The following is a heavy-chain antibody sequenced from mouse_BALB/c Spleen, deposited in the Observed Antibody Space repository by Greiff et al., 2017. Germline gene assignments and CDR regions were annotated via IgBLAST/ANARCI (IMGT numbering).Heavy chain of an antibody. Sequence: QVQLQQSGAELVKPGASVKLSCKTSGYTFTSYWIQWVKQRPGQGLGWIGEIFPGTGTTYYNEKFKGKATLTIDTSSSTAYMQLSSLTSEDSAVYFCARRYGSSYDYAMDYWGQGTSVTVSS. J-gene: IGHJ4*01. CDR1: GYTFTSYW. CDR2: IFPGTGTT. V-gene: IGHV1S132*01. D-gene: IGHD1-1*01. CDR3: ARRYGSSYDYAMDY.